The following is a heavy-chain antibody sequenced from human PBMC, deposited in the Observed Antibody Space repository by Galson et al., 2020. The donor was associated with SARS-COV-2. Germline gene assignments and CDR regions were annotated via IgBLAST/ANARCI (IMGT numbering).Heavy chain of an antibody. CDR3: AREFGDAFDI. V-gene: IGHV3-48*04. D-gene: IGHD3-16*01. CDR1: GFTFSGYS. Sequence: GESLKISCAASGFTFSGYSMSWVRQAPGKGLEWLSYISSSSTTTYYADSVKGRFTISRDNAKKSLSLRINSLRAEDTAIYYCAREFGDAFDIWGQGTMVTVSS. CDR2: ISSSSTTT. J-gene: IGHJ3*02.